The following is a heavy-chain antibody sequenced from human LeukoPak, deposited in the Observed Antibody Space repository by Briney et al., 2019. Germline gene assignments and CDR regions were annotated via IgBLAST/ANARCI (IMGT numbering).Heavy chain of an antibody. CDR3: AESGTYFRDFDY. D-gene: IGHD1-26*01. J-gene: IGHJ4*02. V-gene: IGHV3-21*01. Sequence: GGSLRLSCAGSGFIFSGSGMSWVRQAPGKGLEWVSSISSSSSYIYYADSLKGRFTISRDNAKNSLFLQMDSLRDEDTAVYYCAESGTYFRDFDYWGQGTLVTVSS. CDR1: GFIFSGSG. CDR2: ISSSSSYI.